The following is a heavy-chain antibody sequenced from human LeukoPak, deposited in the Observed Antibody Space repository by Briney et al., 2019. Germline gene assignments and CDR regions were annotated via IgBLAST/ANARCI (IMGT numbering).Heavy chain of an antibody. V-gene: IGHV3-23*01. CDR1: GFTFSSYA. D-gene: IGHD3-10*01. CDR3: AHPRGYYYYGMDV. J-gene: IGHJ6*02. Sequence: GGSLRLSCAASGFTFSSYAMSWVRQAPGKGLEWGSAISGSGGSTYYADSVKGRFTISRDNSKNTLYLQMNSLRAEDTAVYYCAHPRGYYYYGMDVWGQGTTVTVSS. CDR2: ISGSGGST.